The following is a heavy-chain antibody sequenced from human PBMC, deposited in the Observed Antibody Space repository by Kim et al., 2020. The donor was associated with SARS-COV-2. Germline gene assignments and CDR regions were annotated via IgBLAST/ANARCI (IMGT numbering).Heavy chain of an antibody. CDR3: ARHGGARWLQSTSWYFDL. CDR1: GGSISSYY. Sequence: SETLSLTCTVSGGSISSYYWSWIRQPPGKGLEWIGYIYYSGSTNYNPSLKSRVTISVDTSKNQFSLKLSSVTAADTAVYYYARHGGARWLQSTSWYFDLWGRGTLVTVSS. V-gene: IGHV4-59*08. J-gene: IGHJ2*01. CDR2: IYYSGST. D-gene: IGHD5-12*01.